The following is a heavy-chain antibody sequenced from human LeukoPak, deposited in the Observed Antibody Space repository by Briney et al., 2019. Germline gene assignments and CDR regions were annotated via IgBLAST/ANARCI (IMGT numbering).Heavy chain of an antibody. CDR2: IYTSGST. J-gene: IGHJ5*02. D-gene: IGHD3-9*01. CDR1: GGSISSYY. V-gene: IGHV4-4*09. Sequence: SETLSLTCTVSGGSISSYYWSWIRQPPGKGLEWIGYIYTSGSTNYNPSLKSRVTISVDTSKNQFSLKLSSVTAADTAVYYCARHVADILNGFEPWGQGTLVTVSS. CDR3: ARHVADILNGFEP.